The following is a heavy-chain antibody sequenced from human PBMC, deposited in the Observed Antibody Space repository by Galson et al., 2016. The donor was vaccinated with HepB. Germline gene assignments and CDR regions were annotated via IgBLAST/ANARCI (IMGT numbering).Heavy chain of an antibody. Sequence: SLRLSCAASGFTFRYFSIHWVRQAPGKGLEWVSLIYSGGETLYADSVKGRFTISRDHSKNTLYLQMNSLGVEDTAVYYCARDGNADSPWGQGTLVTVSS. CDR1: GFTFRYFS. CDR3: ARDGNADSP. V-gene: IGHV3-53*01. J-gene: IGHJ5*02. D-gene: IGHD4-17*01. CDR2: IYSGGET.